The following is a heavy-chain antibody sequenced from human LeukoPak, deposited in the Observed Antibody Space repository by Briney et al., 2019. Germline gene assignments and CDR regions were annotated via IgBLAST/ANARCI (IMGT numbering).Heavy chain of an antibody. V-gene: IGHV3-11*06. CDR2: ISSSSSYT. Sequence: PGGSLRLSCAASGFTFSDYYMSWIRQAPGKGLEWVSYISSSSSYTNYADSVKGRFTISRDNAKNSLYLQMKSLRAQDTAVYYCARDEVATGGNDYRGQGNLGTVSP. CDR1: GFTFSDYY. CDR3: ARDEVATGGNDY. J-gene: IGHJ4*02. D-gene: IGHD6-13*01.